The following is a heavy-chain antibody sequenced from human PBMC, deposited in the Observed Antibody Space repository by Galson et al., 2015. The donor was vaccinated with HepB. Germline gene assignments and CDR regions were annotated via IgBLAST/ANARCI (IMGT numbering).Heavy chain of an antibody. V-gene: IGHV3-23*01. J-gene: IGHJ5*02. D-gene: IGHD3-16*01. CDR1: GFIFRHHA. Sequence: SLRLSCAGSGFIFRHHAMAWIRQAPGKGLEWVSGIDGRGSTRSYSDAVKGRFSISRDNSKDTVFLQMDNLRAEDTAVYYCVKEGSWFGGDWFDPWGQGALVTVS. CDR2: IDGRGSTR. CDR3: VKEGSWFGGDWFDP.